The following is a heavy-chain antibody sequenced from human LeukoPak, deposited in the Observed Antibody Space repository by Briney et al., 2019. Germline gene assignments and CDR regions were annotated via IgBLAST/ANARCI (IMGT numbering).Heavy chain of an antibody. D-gene: IGHD4-17*01. CDR1: GFTFSSYG. CDR2: IRYDGSSK. J-gene: IGHJ3*02. Sequence: PGGSLRLSCAASGFTFSSYGMHWVRQAPGKGLEWVAFIRYDGSSKYFADSVKGRFTISRDNSKNTLYLQMNSLRAEDTAVYYCAKDRDYGDYNDAFDIWGQGTMVTVSS. V-gene: IGHV3-30*02. CDR3: AKDRDYGDYNDAFDI.